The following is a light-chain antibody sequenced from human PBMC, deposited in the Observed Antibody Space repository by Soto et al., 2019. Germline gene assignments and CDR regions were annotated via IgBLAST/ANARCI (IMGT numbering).Light chain of an antibody. Sequence: ETLMTQSPATLSVSPGDRATLSCRASQNINSNLAWYQQRPGQAPRLLISGASIRATGIPARFSGSGSGTEFTLTIDSLQSDDFAVYYCQQYYDWPPYTFGQGTKLEIK. CDR1: QNINSN. CDR2: GAS. J-gene: IGKJ2*01. CDR3: QQYYDWPPYT. V-gene: IGKV3-15*01.